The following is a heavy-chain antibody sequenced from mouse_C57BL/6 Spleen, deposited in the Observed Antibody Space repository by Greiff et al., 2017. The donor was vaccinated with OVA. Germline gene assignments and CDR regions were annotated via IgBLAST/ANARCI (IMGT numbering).Heavy chain of an antibody. J-gene: IGHJ2*01. V-gene: IGHV1-55*01. Sequence: QVQLQQPGAELVKPGASVKMSCKASGYTFTSYWITWVKQRPGQGLEWIGDIYPGSGSTNDNEKFKSKATLTVDTSSSTAYKQLSSLTSEDSAVYYCARSDYCNYVGDYWGQGTTLTVSS. D-gene: IGHD2-1*01. CDR1: GYTFTSYW. CDR2: IYPGSGST. CDR3: ARSDYCNYVGDY.